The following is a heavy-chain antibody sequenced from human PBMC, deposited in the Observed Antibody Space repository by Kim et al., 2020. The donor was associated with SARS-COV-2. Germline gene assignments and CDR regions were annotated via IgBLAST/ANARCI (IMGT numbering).Heavy chain of an antibody. Sequence: SETLSLTCTVSGGSVSSGSYYWSWIRQPPGKGLEWIGYIYYSGSTNYNPSLKSRVTISVDTSKNQFSLKLSSVTAADTAVYYCARDHYDGNWFDPWGQGTLVTVSS. CDR2: IYYSGST. D-gene: IGHD3-22*01. CDR3: ARDHYDGNWFDP. J-gene: IGHJ5*02. V-gene: IGHV4-61*01. CDR1: GGSVSSGSYY.